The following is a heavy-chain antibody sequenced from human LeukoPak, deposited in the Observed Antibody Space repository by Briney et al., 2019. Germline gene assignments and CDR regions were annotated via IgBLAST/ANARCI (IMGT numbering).Heavy chain of an antibody. CDR3: ARDPYRFAFDI. D-gene: IGHD1-26*01. J-gene: IGHJ3*02. CDR1: GFTVSSNY. V-gene: IGHV3-7*03. Sequence: GGSLRLSCAASGFTVSSNYMSWVRQTPGQGLEWVANINVDGTAGYYVDSVKGRFTISRDNAKNSLYLQMNSLRAEDTAVYYCARDPYRFAFDIWGQGTVVLVSS. CDR2: INVDGTAG.